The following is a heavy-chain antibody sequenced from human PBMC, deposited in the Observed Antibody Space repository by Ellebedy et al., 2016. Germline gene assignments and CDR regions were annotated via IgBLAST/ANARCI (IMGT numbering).Heavy chain of an antibody. V-gene: IGHV3-23*01. D-gene: IGHD6-6*01. CDR2: ISGSGGST. Sequence: GGSLRLSCAASGFTVSSSYVSWVRQAPGKGLEWVSAISGSGGSTYYADSVKGRFTISRDNSKNTLYLQMNSLRAEDTAVYYCAKESSSSGSYWGQGTLVTVSS. J-gene: IGHJ4*02. CDR1: GFTVSSSY. CDR3: AKESSSSGSY.